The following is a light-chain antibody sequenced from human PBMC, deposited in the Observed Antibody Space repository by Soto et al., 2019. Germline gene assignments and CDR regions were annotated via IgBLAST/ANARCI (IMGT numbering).Light chain of an antibody. CDR3: QQYNSYSWT. CDR2: GAS. Sequence: ILLTQSPGTLSLSPGERATLSCRASQSVSNNYLAWYQQKPGKAPRLLIYGASRRDTGIPDRFTGRGSGTEFTLPLSRLQPDDFATDYCQQYNSYSWTFGQGTKVDIK. J-gene: IGKJ1*01. CDR1: QSVSNNY. V-gene: IGKV3-20*01.